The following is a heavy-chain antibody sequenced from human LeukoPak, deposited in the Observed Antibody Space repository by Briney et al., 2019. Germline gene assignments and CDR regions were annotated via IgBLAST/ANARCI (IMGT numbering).Heavy chain of an antibody. D-gene: IGHD4-23*01. Sequence: SETLSLTCTVYGGSISSSSYYWGWIRQPPGKGLEWIGSIYYSGSIYYNPSLKSRVTISVDTPKNQFSLKLSSVTAADTAVYYCARPAVINSAQYYYMDVWGKGTTVTVSS. V-gene: IGHV4-39*07. J-gene: IGHJ6*03. CDR1: GGSISSSSYY. CDR3: ARPAVINSAQYYYMDV. CDR2: IYYSGSI.